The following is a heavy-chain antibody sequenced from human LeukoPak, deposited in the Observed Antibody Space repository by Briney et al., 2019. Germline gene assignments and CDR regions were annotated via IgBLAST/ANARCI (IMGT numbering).Heavy chain of an antibody. CDR1: GFTFGTYS. D-gene: IGHD6-19*01. CDR2: MSSAGTII. J-gene: IGHJ4*02. V-gene: IGHV3-30-3*01. CDR3: AKDHRWLVDY. Sequence: GGSLRLSCAASGFTFGTYSMHWVRQAPGKELEWVAIMSSAGTIINYADSVKGRFSISRDNSKNTLYLQMDSLRVEDTAVYYCAKDHRWLVDYWGQGSLVTVSS.